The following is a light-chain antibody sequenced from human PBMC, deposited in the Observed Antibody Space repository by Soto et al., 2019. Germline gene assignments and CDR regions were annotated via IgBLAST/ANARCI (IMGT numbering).Light chain of an antibody. CDR2: GAS. CDR3: QQYGSSPRT. J-gene: IGKJ1*01. CDR1: QSVSNSY. V-gene: IGKV3-20*01. Sequence: EIVLTQSPGTLSLSPGERATLSCRANQSVSNSYLAWYQQKPGQAPRLLIYGASSRATGIPDRFSGSGSGTDFTLTISRLEPEDFAVYYCQQYGSSPRTFGQGTKVDIK.